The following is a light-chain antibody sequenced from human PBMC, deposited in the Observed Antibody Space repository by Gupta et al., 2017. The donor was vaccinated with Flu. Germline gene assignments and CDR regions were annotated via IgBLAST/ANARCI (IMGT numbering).Light chain of an antibody. Sequence: QSGLTQPPSASGTPGQRVSISCSGSSSSIGSNPVHWYQHLPGTAPKLIIYVNNQRPAGVPDGFSGSKSGTSAYLPSSGLQAEEEGVYYCASCEDSRRGQVVFGGGNK. CDR1: SSSIGSNP. V-gene: IGLV1-44*01. CDR3: ASCEDSRRGQVV. J-gene: IGLJ2*01. CDR2: VNN.